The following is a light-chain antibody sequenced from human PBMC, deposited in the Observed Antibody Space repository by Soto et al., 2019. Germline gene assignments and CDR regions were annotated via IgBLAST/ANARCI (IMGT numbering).Light chain of an antibody. Sequence: DIQMTQSPSSLSASIGDRITITCRASQSISTYLNWYQQKPGKAPNLLIYGASTLQNGVPSRFSGSGSDIDFTLTISSLQPEDIATYYCPQSFITPPLTFRGGTKVEIK. CDR3: PQSFITPPLT. J-gene: IGKJ4*02. V-gene: IGKV1-39*01. CDR2: GAS. CDR1: QSISTY.